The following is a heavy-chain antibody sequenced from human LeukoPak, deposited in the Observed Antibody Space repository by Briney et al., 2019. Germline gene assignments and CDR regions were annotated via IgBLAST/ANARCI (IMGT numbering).Heavy chain of an antibody. CDR1: GYTFRQCS. CDR3: ARDYILPLETDNGDGFAI. J-gene: IGHJ3*02. CDR2: VSPSHTTR. D-gene: IGHD3-3*02. V-gene: IGHV1-18*01. Sequence: ASVIVSCKASGYTFRQCSISWVRQAPGKGLEWMGWVSPSHTTRVYAQQFQGRVTMTADTNTNTVSMELRSLRSDDTAVYFCARDYILPLETDNGDGFAIWGQGTVVSVSS.